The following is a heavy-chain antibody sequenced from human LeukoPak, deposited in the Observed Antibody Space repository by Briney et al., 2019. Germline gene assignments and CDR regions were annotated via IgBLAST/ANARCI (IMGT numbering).Heavy chain of an antibody. CDR2: ISGGGGST. V-gene: IGHV3-23*01. Sequence: GGSLRLSCAASGFTFSSYAMSWVRQAPGKGLEWVSAISGGGGSTYYADSVKGRFTISRDNSKNTLYLQMNSLRAEDTAVYYCAKPARGGILRSDFDYWGQGTLVTVSS. CDR1: GFTFSSYA. J-gene: IGHJ4*02. CDR3: AKPARGGILRSDFDY. D-gene: IGHD2-15*01.